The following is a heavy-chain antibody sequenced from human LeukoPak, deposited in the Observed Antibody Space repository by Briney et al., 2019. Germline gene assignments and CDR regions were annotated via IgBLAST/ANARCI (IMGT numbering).Heavy chain of an antibody. V-gene: IGHV3-30*02. D-gene: IGHD6-13*01. CDR1: GFTFSSYG. Sequence: GGSLRLSCAASGFTFSSYGMHWVRQAPGKGLEWVAFIRYDGSNKYYAGSVKGRFTISRDNSKNTLYLQMNSLRAEDTAVYYCAKRPVYSSSLDYWGQGTLVTVSS. CDR3: AKRPVYSSSLDY. CDR2: IRYDGSNK. J-gene: IGHJ4*02.